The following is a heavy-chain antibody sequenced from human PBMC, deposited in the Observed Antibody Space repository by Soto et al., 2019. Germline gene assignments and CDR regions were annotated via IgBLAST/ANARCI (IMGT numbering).Heavy chain of an antibody. CDR3: AREGGRPGAGRYYGSYYYHGMDI. D-gene: IGHD3-10*01. CDR2: IIAIFGTA. CDR1: GGTFSSYA. J-gene: IGHJ6*02. Sequence: SVKVSCKASGGTFSSYAISWVRQAPGQGLEWMGGIIAIFGTANYAQKFQGRVTITADESTSTAYMELSSLRSEDTAVYYCAREGGRPGAGRYYGSYYYHGMDICG. V-gene: IGHV1-69*13.